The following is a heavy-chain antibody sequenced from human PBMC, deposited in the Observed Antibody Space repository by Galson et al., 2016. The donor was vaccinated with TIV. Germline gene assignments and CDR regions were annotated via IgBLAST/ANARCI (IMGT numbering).Heavy chain of an antibody. V-gene: IGHV4-34*01. CDR3: AKGGPAAISYYYYMDV. Sequence: ETLPPTCGPYGDSLRRYPWSWIRQPPGNPLEWTGDIPHRGGTNYNPSPHGRVTISLDTSKDDFSLKVTSLTAADTAVYFCAKGGPAAISYYYYMDVWGKGTTVTVSS. CDR1: GDSLRRYP. CDR2: IPHRGGT. D-gene: IGHD2-2*01. J-gene: IGHJ6*03.